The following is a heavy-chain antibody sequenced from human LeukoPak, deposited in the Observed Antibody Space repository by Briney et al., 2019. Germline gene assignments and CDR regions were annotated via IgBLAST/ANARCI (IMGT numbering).Heavy chain of an antibody. J-gene: IGHJ3*02. Sequence: AGGSLRLSCAASGFTFSDYNMRWIRQAPGKGLEWVSSISRSGSTKYYADSVKGRFTISRDNAKNSLFLQMNSLRAEDTAVYYCARVRGDSRGNAFDIWGQGTMVSVS. CDR2: ISRSGSTK. D-gene: IGHD2-15*01. CDR1: GFTFSDYN. V-gene: IGHV3-11*01. CDR3: ARVRGDSRGNAFDI.